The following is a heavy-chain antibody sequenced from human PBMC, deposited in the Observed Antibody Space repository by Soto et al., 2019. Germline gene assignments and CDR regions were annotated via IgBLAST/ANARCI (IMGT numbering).Heavy chain of an antibody. V-gene: IGHV2-5*02. CDR1: GFSLSTSGVG. CDR2: IYWDDDK. Sequence: QITLKESGPTLVKPTQTLTLTCTFSGFSLSTSGVGVGWIRQPPGKALEWLALIYWDDDKRYSPSLKSRLTISKDTSKNQVVLTMTNMDPVDTATYYGAHTYDFWSGYPYYFDYWGEGTLVTVSS. D-gene: IGHD3-3*01. J-gene: IGHJ4*02. CDR3: AHTYDFWSGYPYYFDY.